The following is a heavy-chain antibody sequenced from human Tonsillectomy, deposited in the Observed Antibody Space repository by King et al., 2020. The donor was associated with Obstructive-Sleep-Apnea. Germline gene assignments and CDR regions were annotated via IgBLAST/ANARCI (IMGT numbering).Heavy chain of an antibody. CDR2: IYSGGST. CDR3: ASPAYNHSLSY. V-gene: IGHV3-53*04. Sequence: QLVQSGGGVVQPGGSLRLSCAASGFTVSSTYMNWVRRAPGKGLEWVSVIYSGGSTYYADSVRGRFTISRHDSTNTLFLQMDSLRPDDTAVYYCASPAYNHSLSYWGQGTLVTVSS. D-gene: IGHD1-14*01. CDR1: GFTVSSTY. J-gene: IGHJ4*02.